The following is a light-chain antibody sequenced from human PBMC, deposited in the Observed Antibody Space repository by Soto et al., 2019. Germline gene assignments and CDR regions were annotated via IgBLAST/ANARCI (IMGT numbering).Light chain of an antibody. Sequence: QSVLTQPPSASGTPGQRVTISCSGSSSNIGSNTVNWYQQLPGTAPKLLIYSNNQRPSGVPDRFSGSKSGTSASLAISGLQAGGEAGYYFAALGDSLDGWVFGGGTKLTVL. CDR3: AALGDSLDGWV. CDR2: SNN. CDR1: SSNIGSNT. J-gene: IGLJ2*01. V-gene: IGLV1-44*01.